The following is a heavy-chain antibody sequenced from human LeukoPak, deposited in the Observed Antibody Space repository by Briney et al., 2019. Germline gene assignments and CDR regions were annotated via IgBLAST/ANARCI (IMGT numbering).Heavy chain of an antibody. V-gene: IGHV4-39*01. CDR3: ARHTYDSSGYYYLWYYYGMDV. J-gene: IGHJ6*02. CDR2: IYYSGST. D-gene: IGHD3-22*01. Sequence: SETLSLTCTVSGGSISSSSYYWGWIRQPPGKGLEWIGSIYYSGSTYYNPSLKSRVTISVGTSKNQFSLKLSSVTAADTAVYYCARHTYDSSGYYYLWYYYGMDVWGQGTTVTVSS. CDR1: GGSISSSSYY.